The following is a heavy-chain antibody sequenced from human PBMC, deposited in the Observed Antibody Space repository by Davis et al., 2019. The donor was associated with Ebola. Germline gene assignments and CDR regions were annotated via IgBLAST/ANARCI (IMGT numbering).Heavy chain of an antibody. CDR2: ISYDGSNK. J-gene: IGHJ4*02. D-gene: IGHD1-26*01. V-gene: IGHV3-30*18. Sequence: GGSLRLSCAASGFTFSSSDMHWVRQAPGKGLEWVAVISYDGSNKYYADSVKGRFTISRDNSKNTLYLQMNSLRAEDTAVYYCAKDDYHSGSPFDYWGQGTLVTVSS. CDR3: AKDDYHSGSPFDY. CDR1: GFTFSSSD.